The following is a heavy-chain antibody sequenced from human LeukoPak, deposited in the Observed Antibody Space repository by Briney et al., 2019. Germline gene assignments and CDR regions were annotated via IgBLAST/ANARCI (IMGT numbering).Heavy chain of an antibody. CDR1: GFIVSYNY. J-gene: IGHJ5*02. CDR3: ARETRGYDFWSGFPPPPLFDP. Sequence: GGSLRLSCVASGFIVSYNYMNWVRQAPGKGLEWVSITYSDGSSYYADSVKGRFTISRDNAKNSLYLQMNSLRDEDTAVYYCARETRGYDFWSGFPPPPLFDPWGQGTLVTVSS. D-gene: IGHD3-3*01. V-gene: IGHV3-66*01. CDR2: TYSDGSS.